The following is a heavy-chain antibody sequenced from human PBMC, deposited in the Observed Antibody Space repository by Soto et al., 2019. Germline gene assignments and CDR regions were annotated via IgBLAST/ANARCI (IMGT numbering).Heavy chain of an antibody. J-gene: IGHJ6*02. CDR3: AREGVPAAIGYYYYGLDV. CDR1: GGTFSSYA. Sequence: SVKFSCKASGGTFSSYAISWVRQAPGQGLEWMGGIIPIFGTANYAQKFQGRVTITADESTSTAYMELSSLRSEDTAVYYCAREGVPAAIGYYYYGLDVWGQGTTVTVSS. D-gene: IGHD2-2*02. CDR2: IIPIFGTA. V-gene: IGHV1-69*13.